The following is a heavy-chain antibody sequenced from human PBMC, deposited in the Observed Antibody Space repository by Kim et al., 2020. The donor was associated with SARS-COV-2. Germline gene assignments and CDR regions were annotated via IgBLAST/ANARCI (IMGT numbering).Heavy chain of an antibody. Sequence: DDAVSVKSRITIRPDTSKNQFSLQLNSVTPEDTAVYYCARLSAGVTSRDYWGQGTLVTVSS. V-gene: IGHV6-1*01. CDR3: ARLSAGVTSRDY. D-gene: IGHD3-10*01. J-gene: IGHJ4*02.